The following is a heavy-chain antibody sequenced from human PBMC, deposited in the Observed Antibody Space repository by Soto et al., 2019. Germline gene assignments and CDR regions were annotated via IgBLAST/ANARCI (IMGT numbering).Heavy chain of an antibody. CDR3: AKISTTTSQTDY. CDR1: GFTFSSCA. Sequence: EVQLLESGGGLVQPGGSLRLSCSGSGFTFSSCAMSWVRQAPGKGLEWVSAISYDGGGTYYADSVKGRFTMSRDNSKNTLYQQMNSLRGEDTAIYYCAKISTTTSQTDYWGQGTLVTVSS. D-gene: IGHD1-26*01. CDR2: ISYDGGGT. V-gene: IGHV3-23*01. J-gene: IGHJ4*02.